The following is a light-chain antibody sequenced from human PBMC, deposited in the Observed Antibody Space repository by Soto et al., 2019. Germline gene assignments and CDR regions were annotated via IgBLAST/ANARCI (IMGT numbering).Light chain of an antibody. CDR3: QHYNSYSEA. V-gene: IGKV1-5*03. Sequence: DIQMTQSPSTLSGSVGDRVTITCRASQTISSWLAWYQQKPGKAPKLLIYKASTLKSGVPSRFSGSGSGTEFTLTLSSLQPADCATYYCQHYNSYSEAFGQGTKVQLQ. J-gene: IGKJ1*01. CDR2: KAS. CDR1: QTISSW.